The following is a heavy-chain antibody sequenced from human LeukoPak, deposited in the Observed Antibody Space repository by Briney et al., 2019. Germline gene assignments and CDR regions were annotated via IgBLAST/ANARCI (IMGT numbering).Heavy chain of an antibody. D-gene: IGHD3-10*01. V-gene: IGHV4-31*03. Sequence: PSETLSLTCTVSGGSISSGGYYWSWIRQHPGKGLEWIGYIYYSGSTYYNPSLKSRVTISVDTSKNQFSLKLSSVTAADTAVYYCARVSAMVRGAIITSYYYYYMDVWGKGTTVTVSS. CDR3: ARVSAMVRGAIITSYYYYYMDV. CDR1: GGSISSGGYY. J-gene: IGHJ6*03. CDR2: IYYSGST.